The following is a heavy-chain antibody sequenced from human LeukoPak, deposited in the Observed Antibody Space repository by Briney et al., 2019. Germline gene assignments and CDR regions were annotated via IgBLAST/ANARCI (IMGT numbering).Heavy chain of an antibody. J-gene: IGHJ4*02. V-gene: IGHV2-5*08. D-gene: IGHD3-3*01. Sequence: TLSLTCTVSGGSIRSYYWSWIRQPPGKALEWLALIYWDDDKRYSPSLNSRLTITKDTSKNQVVLTMTNMDPEDTATYYCAHMTVLRFLEWLGNPHYFDYWGQGTLVTVSS. CDR1: GGSIRSYY. CDR2: IYWDDDK. CDR3: AHMTVLRFLEWLGNPHYFDY.